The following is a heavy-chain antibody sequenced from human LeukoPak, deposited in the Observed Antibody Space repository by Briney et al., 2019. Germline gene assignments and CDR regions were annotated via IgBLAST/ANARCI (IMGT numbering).Heavy chain of an antibody. CDR3: ARSQLRFLEWLLSY. D-gene: IGHD3-3*01. V-gene: IGHV3-74*01. Sequence: GGSLRLSCAASGFTFSSYWMHWVRQAPGKGLVWVSRINSDGSSTSYADSVKGRFTISRDNSKNTLYLQMNSLRAEDTAVYYCARSQLRFLEWLLSYWGQGTLVTVSS. CDR1: GFTFSSYW. J-gene: IGHJ4*02. CDR2: INSDGSST.